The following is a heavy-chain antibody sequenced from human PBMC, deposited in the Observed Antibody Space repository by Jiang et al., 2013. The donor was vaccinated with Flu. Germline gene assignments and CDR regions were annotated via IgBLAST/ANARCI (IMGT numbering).Heavy chain of an antibody. D-gene: IGHD3-9*01. CDR2: IYSSGTT. CDR1: GGSIRTSSYC. CDR3: ARRSSGGVTGDPIDY. V-gene: IGHV4-39*02. Sequence: PGLVKPSETLSLTCIVSGGSIRTSSYCWGWIRQPPGKGLEWIASIYSSGTTYFNPSLKGRVTISVDTSRNHFSLNVSSVTAADTAVYYCARRSSGGVTGDPIDYWGQGT. J-gene: IGHJ4*02.